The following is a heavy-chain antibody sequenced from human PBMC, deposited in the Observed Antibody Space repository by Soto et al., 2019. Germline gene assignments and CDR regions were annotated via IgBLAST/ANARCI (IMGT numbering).Heavy chain of an antibody. V-gene: IGHV3-15*01. Sequence: EVQLVESGGGLVKPGGSLRLSCEAYGFTFSNALMSWVRQAQGKGMEWVGRIKSKTDGGTTDYAAPVKGRFTISRDNSKNTLYFQLNRLKTEDTPVYYCTTRLTVFRVVIKPRVQGTLVTVSA. CDR1: GFTFSNAL. D-gene: IGHD3-3*01. CDR3: TTRLTVFRVVIKP. CDR2: IKSKTDGGTT. J-gene: IGHJ4*02.